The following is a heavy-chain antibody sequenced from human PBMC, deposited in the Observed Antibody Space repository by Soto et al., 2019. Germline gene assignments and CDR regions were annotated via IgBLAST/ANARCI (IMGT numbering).Heavy chain of an antibody. CDR1: GGSFSGYY. J-gene: IGHJ4*02. Sequence: SETLSLTCAVYGGSFSGYYWSWIRQPPGKGLEWIGEINHSGSTNYNPSLKSRVTISVDTSKNQFSLKLSSVTAADTAVYYCARVRDYDFWSGYPHLFDYWGQGTLVTV. V-gene: IGHV4-34*01. CDR2: INHSGST. D-gene: IGHD3-3*01. CDR3: ARVRDYDFWSGYPHLFDY.